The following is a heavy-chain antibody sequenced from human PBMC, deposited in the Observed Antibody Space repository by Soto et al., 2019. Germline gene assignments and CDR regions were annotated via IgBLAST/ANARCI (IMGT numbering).Heavy chain of an antibody. Sequence: QVQLQQWGAGLLKPSETLSLTCAVYGGSFSGYYWSWIRQPPGKGLEWIGEINHSGSTNYNPSLKSRVTISVDTSKNQFSLKLSSVTAADTAVYYCARVQGGQLVGPVDYWGQGTLVTVSS. D-gene: IGHD6-6*01. CDR3: ARVQGGQLVGPVDY. J-gene: IGHJ4*02. CDR1: GGSFSGYY. CDR2: INHSGST. V-gene: IGHV4-34*01.